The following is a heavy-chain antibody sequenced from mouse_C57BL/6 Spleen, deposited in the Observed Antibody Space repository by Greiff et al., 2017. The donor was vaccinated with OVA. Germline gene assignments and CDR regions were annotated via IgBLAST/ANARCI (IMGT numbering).Heavy chain of an antibody. J-gene: IGHJ3*01. Sequence: QVQLQQPGTELVKPGASVKLSCKASGYTFTSYWMHWVKQRPGQGLEWIGNINPSNGGTKYNEKFKSKATLTVDKSSSTAYMQLSSLTSEDSAVYYCARWAGSSPAWFAYWGQGTLVTVSA. CDR1: GYTFTSYW. V-gene: IGHV1-53*01. CDR2: INPSNGGT. CDR3: ARWAGSSPAWFAY. D-gene: IGHD1-1*01.